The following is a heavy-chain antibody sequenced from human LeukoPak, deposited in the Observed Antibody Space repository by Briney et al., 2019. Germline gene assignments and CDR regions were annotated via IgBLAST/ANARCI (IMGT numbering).Heavy chain of an antibody. Sequence: GGSLRLSCAASGFTFSSYAMSWVRQAPGKGLEWVSAISGSGGSTYYADSVKGRFTISRDNSKNTLYLQMNSLRAEDTAVYYCAKLSITMIVGGDAFDIWGQGTMVTVSS. CDR2: ISGSGGST. J-gene: IGHJ3*02. CDR1: GFTFSSYA. CDR3: AKLSITMIVGGDAFDI. V-gene: IGHV3-23*01. D-gene: IGHD3-22*01.